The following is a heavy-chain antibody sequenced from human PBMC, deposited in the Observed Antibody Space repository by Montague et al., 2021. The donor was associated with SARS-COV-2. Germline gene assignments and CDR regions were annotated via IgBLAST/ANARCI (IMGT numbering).Heavy chain of an antibody. V-gene: IGHV4-4*02. D-gene: IGHD1-26*01. Sequence: SETLSLTCAVSGDSIGNGHWWSWVRQPPGKGLECIGEVYHTGSTNYNPSLKSRVTISVDMSNDQFSLGVTSVTAADTAVYYCARAPVTGGTLDYWGQGSLVIVSA. J-gene: IGHJ4*02. CDR1: GDSIGNGHW. CDR3: ARAPVTGGTLDY. CDR2: VYHTGST.